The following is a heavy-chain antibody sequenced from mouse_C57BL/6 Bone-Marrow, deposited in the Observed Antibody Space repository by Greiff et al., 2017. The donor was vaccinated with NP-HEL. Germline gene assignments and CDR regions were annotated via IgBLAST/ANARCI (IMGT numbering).Heavy chain of an antibody. V-gene: IGHV2-4*01. CDR1: GFSLTSYG. Sequence: VQLQQSGPGLVQPSQSLSITCTVSGFSLTSYGVHWVRQPPGKGLEWLGVIWSGGSTNYNAAFMSRLSISKDNSKGQVFFKMNSLQADDTSIYYCAKSFYWYFDVWGTGTTVTVSS. CDR3: AKSFYWYFDV. J-gene: IGHJ1*03. CDR2: IWSGGST.